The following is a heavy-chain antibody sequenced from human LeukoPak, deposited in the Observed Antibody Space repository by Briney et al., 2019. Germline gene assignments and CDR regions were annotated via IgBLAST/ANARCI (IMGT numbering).Heavy chain of an antibody. CDR2: INGGNGNA. J-gene: IGHJ6*02. V-gene: IGHV1-3*03. Sequence: GSSVKVSCKASGYTFTSYAIHWVRQAPGQRLEWMGWINGGNGNAKYSQECQGRVTITRDTSANTAYMELSSLRSEDMALYYCARGVSYAMDVWGQGTTVTVAS. CDR3: ARGVSYAMDV. CDR1: GYTFTSYA.